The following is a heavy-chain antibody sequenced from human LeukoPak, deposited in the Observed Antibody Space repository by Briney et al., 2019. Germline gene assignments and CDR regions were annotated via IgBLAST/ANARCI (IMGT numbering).Heavy chain of an antibody. Sequence: SETLSLTCTLSGGSISPYFWSWIRQPPGKGLDWVEYIYYRGSTNYNSSLKSRVTISVDMSKNQFSLKLCSVTAAETAVYYCAGASTDYGDYTGAFDIWGQGTMVTVSS. CDR1: GGSISPYF. CDR2: IYYRGST. V-gene: IGHV4-59*01. J-gene: IGHJ3*02. D-gene: IGHD4-17*01. CDR3: AGASTDYGDYTGAFDI.